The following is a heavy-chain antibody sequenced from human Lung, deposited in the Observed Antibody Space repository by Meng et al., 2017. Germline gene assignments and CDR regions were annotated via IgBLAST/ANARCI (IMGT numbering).Heavy chain of an antibody. V-gene: IGHV4-34*01. CDR2: INHSGST. D-gene: IGHD4-11*01. CDR1: GGSFSDYY. J-gene: IGHJ4*02. CDR3: ARGPTTMAHDFDY. Sequence: QVQQQQWGEGLLKPSETLSLTCVVSGGSFSDYYWSWIRQPPGKGLEWIGEINHSGSTNYNPSLESRATISVDTSQNNLSLKLSSVTAADSAVYYCARGPTTMAHDFDYWGQGTLVTVSS.